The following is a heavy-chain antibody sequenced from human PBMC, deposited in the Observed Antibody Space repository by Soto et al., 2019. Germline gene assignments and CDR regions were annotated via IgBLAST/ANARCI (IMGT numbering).Heavy chain of an antibody. CDR2: MNPSTGNT. Sequence: QVQLVQSGAEVKKPGASVKVSCKASGYTFTSYDIIWVRQATGQGLEWMGWMNPSTGNTDSAEKFQGRLTMTRNTAISTVYMELSSLSFEDTAVYCWARGRIIVAGGFDPWGQGTLVTVSS. D-gene: IGHD6-19*01. CDR3: ARGRIIVAGGFDP. CDR1: GYTFTSYD. V-gene: IGHV1-8*01. J-gene: IGHJ5*02.